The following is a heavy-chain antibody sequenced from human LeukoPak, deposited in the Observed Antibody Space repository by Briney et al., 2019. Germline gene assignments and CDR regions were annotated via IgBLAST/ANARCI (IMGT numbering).Heavy chain of an antibody. CDR2: ISYDGSNK. Sequence: PGGSLRLSCAASGFTFSSYGMHWVRQAPGKGLEWVAVISYDGSNKYYADSVKGRFTISRDNSKNTLYLQMNSLRAEDTAVYYCAKDVTTVTTWGPTDYWGQGPLVTVSS. D-gene: IGHD4-17*01. CDR3: AKDVTTVTTWGPTDY. V-gene: IGHV3-30*18. CDR1: GFTFSSYG. J-gene: IGHJ4*02.